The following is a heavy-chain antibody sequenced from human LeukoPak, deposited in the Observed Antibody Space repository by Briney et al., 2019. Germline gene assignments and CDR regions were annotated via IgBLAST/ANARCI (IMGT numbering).Heavy chain of an antibody. V-gene: IGHV3-9*01. Sequence: GGSLRPSCAASGFTFDDYAMHWVRQAPGKGLEWVSGISWNSGSIGYADSVKGRFTISRDNAKNSLYLQMNSLRAEDTALYYCAKASYYDFWSGYYTIWGQGTLVTVSS. J-gene: IGHJ4*02. D-gene: IGHD3-3*01. CDR3: AKASYYDFWSGYYTI. CDR2: ISWNSGSI. CDR1: GFTFDDYA.